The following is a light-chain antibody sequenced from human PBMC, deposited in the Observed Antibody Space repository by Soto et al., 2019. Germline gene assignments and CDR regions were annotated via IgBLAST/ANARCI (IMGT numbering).Light chain of an antibody. V-gene: IGLV2-14*01. CDR2: EVT. CDR3: SSFPGGDTRV. J-gene: IGLJ3*02. Sequence: QSALTQPASVSGSPGQSITISCTGTSSDVGGYDFVSWYQQHPAKAPSLIISEVTNRPSGVSYRFSGSKSGNTASLTISGLQAEDEADYFCSSFPGGDTRVFGGGTKLT. CDR1: SSDVGGYDF.